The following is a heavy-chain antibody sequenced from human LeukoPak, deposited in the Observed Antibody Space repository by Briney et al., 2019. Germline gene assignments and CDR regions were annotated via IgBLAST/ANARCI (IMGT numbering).Heavy chain of an antibody. CDR1: GGTFSNYA. Sequence: SVKVSCTASGGTFSNYASSWLRQAPGQGLEWMGGIIRRFGTSIYAQNFQGRVTITADESTSTAYMELSSLRSEDTAVYYCARVNGFLDYGEWVVWGKGTTVTISS. CDR3: ARVNGFLDYGEWVV. J-gene: IGHJ6*04. V-gene: IGHV1-69*13. CDR2: IIRRFGTS. D-gene: IGHD4/OR15-4a*01.